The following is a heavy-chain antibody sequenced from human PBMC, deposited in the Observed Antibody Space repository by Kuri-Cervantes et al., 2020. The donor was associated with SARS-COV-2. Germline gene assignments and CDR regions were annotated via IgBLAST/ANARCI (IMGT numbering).Heavy chain of an antibody. V-gene: IGHV1-69*10. CDR2: IIPILGIA. D-gene: IGHD3-9*01. Sequence: SVKVSCKASGYSFTDFAMNWVRQAPGQGLEWMGGIIPILGIANYAQKFQGRVTITADKSTSTAYMELSSLRSEDTAVYYCARGGLRYFDSQYYFDYWGQGTLVTVSS. J-gene: IGHJ4*02. CDR3: ARGGLRYFDSQYYFDY. CDR1: GYSFTDFA.